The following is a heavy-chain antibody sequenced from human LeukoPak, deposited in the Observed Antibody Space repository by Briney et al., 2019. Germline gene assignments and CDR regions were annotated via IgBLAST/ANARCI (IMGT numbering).Heavy chain of an antibody. CDR2: IYYSGNT. CDR1: GGPTGGYF. J-gene: IGHJ4*02. Sequence: SETLSLTCTVSGGPTGGYFWTWIGHPPGKGLEGMGYIYYSGNTNYNPSLKSRVTISVDTSTNQFSLKLSSVTAADTAVYYCATQPRTTGTTKGYLDYWGQGTLVTVSS. CDR3: ATQPRTTGTTKGYLDY. D-gene: IGHD1-1*01. V-gene: IGHV4-59*12.